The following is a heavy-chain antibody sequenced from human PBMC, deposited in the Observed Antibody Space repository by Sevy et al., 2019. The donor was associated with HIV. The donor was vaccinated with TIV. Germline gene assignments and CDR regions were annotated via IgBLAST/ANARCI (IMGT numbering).Heavy chain of an antibody. D-gene: IGHD3-16*01. J-gene: IGHJ3*02. Sequence: GGSLRLSCAASGFTFSIIYMNWVRQSPGKGLEWVGRMKSKTDGGTTDYAAPVKDRFTMSREDSKNTLYLQMNSLEADDTAVYYWTTVGFPHWGSEAFDIWGQGTMVTVSS. V-gene: IGHV3-15*01. CDR3: TTVGFPHWGSEAFDI. CDR1: GFTFSIIY. CDR2: MKSKTDGGTT.